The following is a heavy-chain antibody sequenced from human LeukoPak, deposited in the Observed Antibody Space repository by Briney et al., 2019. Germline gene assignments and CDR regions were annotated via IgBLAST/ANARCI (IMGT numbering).Heavy chain of an antibody. V-gene: IGHV3-23*01. J-gene: IGHJ2*01. Sequence: PGGSLRLSCAASGFTFNNYAMNWVRQAPGKGLEWVSSISGGGETTYYADSAKGRFTISRDNSQNTLYLQMNSLRAEDTAVYYCAKEGPYWYFDLWGRGTLVTVSS. CDR3: AKEGPYWYFDL. CDR2: ISGGGETT. CDR1: GFTFNNYA.